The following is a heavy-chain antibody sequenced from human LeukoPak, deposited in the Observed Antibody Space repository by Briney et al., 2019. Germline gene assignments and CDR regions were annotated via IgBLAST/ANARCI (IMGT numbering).Heavy chain of an antibody. CDR2: IYYIGIP. CDR1: SDSLSSYY. CDR3: AGVGDSSSYDFDY. J-gene: IGHJ4*02. V-gene: IGHV4-59*01. D-gene: IGHD3-22*01. Sequence: AETLSLPCTVSSDSLSSYYWSWIRKSPGKGLELIGYIYYIGIPNYNPSLKSRVSISVDTSKNPISLKISSVTAADAAVYYCAGVGDSSSYDFDYWGQGTLVTVSS.